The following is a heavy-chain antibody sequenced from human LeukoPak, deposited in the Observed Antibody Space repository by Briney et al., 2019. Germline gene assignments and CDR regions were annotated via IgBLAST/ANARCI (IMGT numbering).Heavy chain of an antibody. V-gene: IGHV4-30-4*01. J-gene: IGHJ4*02. CDR2: IYYSGST. D-gene: IGHD3-3*01. Sequence: SQTLSLTCTVSGGSISSGDYYWSWIRQPPGKGLEWIGYIYYSGSTYYNPSLKSRVTISVDTSQNQFSLKLSSVTAADTAVYYCAREFVAYYDFWSGYYTGYFDYWGQGTLVTVSS. CDR3: AREFVAYYDFWSGYYTGYFDY. CDR1: GGSISSGDYY.